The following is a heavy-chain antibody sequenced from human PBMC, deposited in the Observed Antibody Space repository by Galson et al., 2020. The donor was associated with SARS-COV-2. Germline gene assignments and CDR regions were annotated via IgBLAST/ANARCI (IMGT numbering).Heavy chain of an antibody. V-gene: IGHV3-74*01. CDR1: GFTFSNYW. Sequence: GESLKISCAASGFTFSNYWMHWVRQAPGKGLVWVSRINTDGSTTNYADFVKGRFTISRDNAKSTLYLQMNSLSAEDTAVYFCARDDYWGQGTLVTVSS. CDR3: ARDDY. J-gene: IGHJ4*02. CDR2: INTDGSTT.